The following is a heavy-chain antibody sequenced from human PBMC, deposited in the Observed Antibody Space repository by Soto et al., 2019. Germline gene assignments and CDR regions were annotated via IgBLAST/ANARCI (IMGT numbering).Heavy chain of an antibody. Sequence: SETLSLTCTVSGSSISSYYWNWIRQPPGKGLEWIGYIYYSGSTNYNPSLKSRVTISVDTSKNQFSLKLSSVTAADTAAYYCARGTYYFDYWGQGTLVTVSS. V-gene: IGHV4-59*01. CDR3: ARGTYYFDY. J-gene: IGHJ4*02. CDR1: GSSISSYY. CDR2: IYYSGST. D-gene: IGHD3-10*01.